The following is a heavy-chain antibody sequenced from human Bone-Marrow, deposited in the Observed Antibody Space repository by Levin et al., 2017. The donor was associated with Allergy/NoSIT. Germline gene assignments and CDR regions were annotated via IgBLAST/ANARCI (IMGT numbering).Heavy chain of an antibody. CDR1: GFTFSTYT. V-gene: IGHV3-23*01. CDR3: AKDRSMYCTRSLCRFYGLDV. J-gene: IGHJ6*02. D-gene: IGHD2-8*01. CDR2: MSGSGTFS. Sequence: PGGSLRLSCAASGFTFSTYTMNWVRQAPGKGLEWLSAMSGSGTFSYYADSVKGRFTISRDNSKNTLYLQMNSMRAEDTAVYYCAKDRSMYCTRSLCRFYGLDVCGQGTTVTVSS.